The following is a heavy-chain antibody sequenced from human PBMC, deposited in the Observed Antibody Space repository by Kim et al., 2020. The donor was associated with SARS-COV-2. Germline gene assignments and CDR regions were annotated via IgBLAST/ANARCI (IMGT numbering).Heavy chain of an antibody. Sequence: GGSLRLSCAASGFTFSSYGMHWVRQAPGKGLEWVAVISYDGSNKYYADSVKGRFTISRDNSKNTLYLQMNSLRAEDTAVYYCAKALFPDIVATMCFDYWGQGTLVTVSS. CDR1: GFTFSSYG. V-gene: IGHV3-30*18. J-gene: IGHJ4*02. CDR2: ISYDGSNK. CDR3: AKALFPDIVATMCFDY. D-gene: IGHD5-12*01.